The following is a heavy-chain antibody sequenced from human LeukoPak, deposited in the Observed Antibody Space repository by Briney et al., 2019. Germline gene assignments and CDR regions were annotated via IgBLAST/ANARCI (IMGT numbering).Heavy chain of an antibody. CDR2: IYFSGST. V-gene: IGHV4-39*01. CDR1: GGYISSTTYY. D-gene: IGHD3-10*01. CDR3: ARRVRGVIAHFYYYYYMDV. Sequence: PSETLSLTCTVSGGYISSTTYYWGWIRQTPGRGLEWIGSIYFSGSTYYNPSLKSRVTISVDTSKNQFSLKLSSVTAADTAVYYCARRVRGVIAHFYYYYYMDVWGKGTTVTISS. J-gene: IGHJ6*03.